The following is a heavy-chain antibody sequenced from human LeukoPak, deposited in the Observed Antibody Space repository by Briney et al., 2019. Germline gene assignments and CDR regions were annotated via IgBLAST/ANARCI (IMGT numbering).Heavy chain of an antibody. CDR1: GGSVSSGGYY. V-gene: IGHV4-61*08. J-gene: IGHJ5*02. CDR3: ARAETQYYDFWSGYHSWFDP. Sequence: SETLSLTCTVSGGSVSSGGYYWSWIRQHPGKGLEWIGYIYYSGRTNYNPSLKSRITILVDTSKNQFSLKLSSVTAADTAVYYCARAETQYYDFWSGYHSWFDPWGQGTLVTVSS. D-gene: IGHD3-3*01. CDR2: IYYSGRT.